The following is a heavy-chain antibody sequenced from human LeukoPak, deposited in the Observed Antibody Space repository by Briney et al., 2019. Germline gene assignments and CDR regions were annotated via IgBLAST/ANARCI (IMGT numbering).Heavy chain of an antibody. J-gene: IGHJ4*02. Sequence: GGSLRLSCAASGFTFTSYAMSWVRQAPGKGLEWVAFIRYDGSNKYYADSVKGRFTISRDNSKNTLYLQMNSLRAEDTAVYYCAKALRGYSGFTATHGFDYWGQGTLVTVSS. V-gene: IGHV3-30*02. CDR2: IRYDGSNK. CDR1: GFTFTSYA. D-gene: IGHD5-12*01. CDR3: AKALRGYSGFTATHGFDY.